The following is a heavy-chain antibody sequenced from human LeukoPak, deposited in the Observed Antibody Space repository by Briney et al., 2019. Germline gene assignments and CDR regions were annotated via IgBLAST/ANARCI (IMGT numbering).Heavy chain of an antibody. D-gene: IGHD2-2*01. CDR3: AKDQYCTSTSCYVGY. V-gene: IGHV3-NL1*01. CDR1: GFTFSSYA. J-gene: IGHJ4*02. CDR2: IYSGGNT. Sequence: PGGSLRLSCAASGFTFSSYAMHWVRQAPGKGLEWVSLIYSGGNTYYPDSVKGRFTISRDNSKNTLYLQMNSLRAEDTAVYYCAKDQYCTSTSCYVGYWGQGTLATVSS.